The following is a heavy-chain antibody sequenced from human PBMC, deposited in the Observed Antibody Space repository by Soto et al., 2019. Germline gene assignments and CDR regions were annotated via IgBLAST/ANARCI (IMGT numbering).Heavy chain of an antibody. CDR2: IDPSDSYT. CDR3: ARQNLTTSSVF. J-gene: IGHJ4*02. D-gene: IGHD2-2*01. V-gene: IGHV5-10-1*03. Sequence: EVQLVQSGTEVKKPGASLRISCKGSGYTFTNYWITWVRQMPGKGLEWMGTIDPSDSYTNYSPSFQGHVTISTDKSISTAYLQWSSLRASDTAMYYCARQNLTTSSVFWGQGSLVTVSS. CDR1: GYTFTNYW.